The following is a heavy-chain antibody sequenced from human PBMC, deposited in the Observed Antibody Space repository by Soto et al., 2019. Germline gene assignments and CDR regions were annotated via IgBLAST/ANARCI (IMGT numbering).Heavy chain of an antibody. D-gene: IGHD5-18*01. V-gene: IGHV1-2*02. Sequence: QVQLVQSGAEVKKPGASVKVSCKASGYTFTGYYMHWVRQAPGQGLEWMGWINPNSGGTNYAQKFQGRVTMTRDTSISTAYMELSRLRSGDTAVYYCARDGALRGYSYGCYFDYWGQGTLVTVSS. CDR3: ARDGALRGYSYGCYFDY. J-gene: IGHJ4*02. CDR1: GYTFTGYY. CDR2: INPNSGGT.